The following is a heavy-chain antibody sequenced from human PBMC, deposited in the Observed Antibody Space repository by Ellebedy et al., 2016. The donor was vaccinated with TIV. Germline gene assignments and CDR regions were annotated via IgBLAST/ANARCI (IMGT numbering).Heavy chain of an antibody. CDR2: IKQDGSEK. J-gene: IGHJ4*02. Sequence: GESLKISXAASGFTFSSYWMSWVRQAPGKGLEWVANIKQDGSEKYYVDSVKGRFTISRDNAKNSLYLQMNSLRAEDTAVYYCARDPLPTIFGVVIAYYFDYWGQGTLVTVSS. CDR3: ARDPLPTIFGVVIAYYFDY. CDR1: GFTFSSYW. V-gene: IGHV3-7*01. D-gene: IGHD3-3*01.